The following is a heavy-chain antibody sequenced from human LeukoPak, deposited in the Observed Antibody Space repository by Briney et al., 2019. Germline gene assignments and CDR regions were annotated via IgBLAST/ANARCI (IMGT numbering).Heavy chain of an antibody. CDR1: GGSISSGSYY. J-gene: IGHJ3*02. CDR2: IYTSGST. V-gene: IGHV4-61*02. CDR3: ARERSSGWYFAFDI. Sequence: SQTLSLTXTVSGGSISSGSYYWSWIRQPAGKGLEWIGRIYTSGSTNYNPSLKSRVTISVDTSKNQFSLKLSSVTAADTAVYYCARERSSGWYFAFDIWGQGTMVTVSS. D-gene: IGHD6-19*01.